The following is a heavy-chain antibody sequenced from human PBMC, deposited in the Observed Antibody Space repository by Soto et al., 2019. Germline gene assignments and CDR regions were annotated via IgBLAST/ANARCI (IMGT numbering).Heavy chain of an antibody. Sequence: QVQLVQSGAEVKKPGASVKLSCKASGYTFTSYDINWVRQAAGQGLEWMGWVNPNSGNRDFAQKFQGRVTMTRDTSISTVYMELSSLRPEDTAVYYCARGVDNGSYSGGGYWGQGTLVTVSS. D-gene: IGHD1-26*01. CDR3: ARGVDNGSYSGGGY. CDR2: VNPNSGNR. CDR1: GYTFTSYD. J-gene: IGHJ4*02. V-gene: IGHV1-8*01.